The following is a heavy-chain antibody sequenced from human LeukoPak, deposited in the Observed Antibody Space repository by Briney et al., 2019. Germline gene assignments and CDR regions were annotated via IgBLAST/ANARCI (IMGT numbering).Heavy chain of an antibody. Sequence: GGSLRLSCAASGFTFSDYYMSWIRQAPGKGLEWVSAISGGGGSTWYADSVKGRFTISRDNSKNTLYLQMNSLRAEDTAVYYCAKVSSSWYFDYWGQGTLVTVSS. J-gene: IGHJ4*02. V-gene: IGHV3-23*01. D-gene: IGHD6-13*01. CDR2: ISGGGGST. CDR3: AKVSSSWYFDY. CDR1: GFTFSDYY.